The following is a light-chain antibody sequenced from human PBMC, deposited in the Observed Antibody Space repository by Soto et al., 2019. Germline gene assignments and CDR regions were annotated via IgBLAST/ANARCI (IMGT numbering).Light chain of an antibody. CDR3: MQALHTPRT. Sequence: DIVMTQSPLSLSFTPGEPASISCRSSQSLLHSNGNHYLEWYFQKPGQSPQLLIYLASIRASGVPDRFSGSGSDTDFTLKISRVEAEDVGVYYCMQALHTPRTFGQGTKVEIK. CDR2: LAS. CDR1: QSLLHSNGNHY. J-gene: IGKJ1*01. V-gene: IGKV2-28*01.